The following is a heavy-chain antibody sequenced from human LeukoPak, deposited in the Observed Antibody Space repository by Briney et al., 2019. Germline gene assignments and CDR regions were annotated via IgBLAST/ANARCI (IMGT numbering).Heavy chain of an antibody. V-gene: IGHV4-30-4*08. D-gene: IGHD6-13*01. Sequence: SQALSLTCTVSGGSISSGDYYWRWIRQPPGKGLEWIGYIYCSGSTYYNPSLKSRVTISVDTSKNQFSLKLSSVTAADTAVYYCASSGSWYVVFDYWGQGTLVTVSS. J-gene: IGHJ4*02. CDR1: GGSISSGDYY. CDR2: IYCSGST. CDR3: ASSGSWYVVFDY.